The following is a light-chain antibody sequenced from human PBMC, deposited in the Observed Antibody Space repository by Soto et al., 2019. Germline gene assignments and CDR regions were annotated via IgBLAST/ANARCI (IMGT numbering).Light chain of an antibody. CDR2: GAS. CDR1: QTFPSR. V-gene: IGKV3-15*01. J-gene: IGKJ5*01. CDR3: KQYKSWPPIT. Sequence: DIXLTQSPASLXVSPGECVSLXCRASQTFPSRIHWYQQKAGKAPSLLISGASTRATGVKERLSGTGSGREFTLNISSMKSEDYAVYYCKQYKSWPPITFGQGTRLEIK.